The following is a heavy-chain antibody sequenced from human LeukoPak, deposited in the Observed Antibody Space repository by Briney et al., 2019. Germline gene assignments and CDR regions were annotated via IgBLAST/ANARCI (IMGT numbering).Heavy chain of an antibody. V-gene: IGHV3-30*04. CDR1: GFTFSSYA. CDR2: ISYDGSNK. J-gene: IGHJ5*02. CDR3: ARGRAKKAKSGYYIPLGWFDP. D-gene: IGHD3-22*01. Sequence: PGGSLRLSCAASGFTFSSYAMHWVRQAPGKGLEWVAVISYDGSNKYYADSVKGRFTISRDNSKNTLYLQMNSLRAEDTAVYYCARGRAKKAKSGYYIPLGWFDPWGQGTLVTVSS.